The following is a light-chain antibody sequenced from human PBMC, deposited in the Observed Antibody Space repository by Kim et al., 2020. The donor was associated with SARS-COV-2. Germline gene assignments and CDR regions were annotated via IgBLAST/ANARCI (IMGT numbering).Light chain of an antibody. CDR3: QQYGSSPYN. CDR1: QSVSSSY. J-gene: IGKJ2*01. Sequence: EIVLTQSPGTLSLSPGERATLSCRASQSVSSSYLAWYQQKPGQAPRLLIYGASSRATGIPDRFSGSGSGTGFTLTISRLEPEDFAVYYCQQYGSSPYNFGQCTKLEL. V-gene: IGKV3-20*01. CDR2: GAS.